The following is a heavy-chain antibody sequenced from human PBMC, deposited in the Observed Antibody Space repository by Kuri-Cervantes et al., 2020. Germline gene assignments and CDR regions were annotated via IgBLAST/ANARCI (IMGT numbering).Heavy chain of an antibody. CDR3: ARPGYSNYFDY. D-gene: IGHD4-11*01. Sequence: SETLSLTCTVSGGSISSHYWSWIRQPPGKGLEWIGYIYYSGSTNYNPSLKSRVTISVDTSKNQFSLKLSSVTAADTAVYYCARPGYSNYFDYWGQGILVTVSS. J-gene: IGHJ4*02. V-gene: IGHV4-59*08. CDR1: GGSISSHY. CDR2: IYYSGST.